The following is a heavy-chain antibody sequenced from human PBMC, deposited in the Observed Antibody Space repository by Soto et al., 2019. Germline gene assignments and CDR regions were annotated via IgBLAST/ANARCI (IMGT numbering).Heavy chain of an antibody. Sequence: EVQLVESGGGLVQPGGSLRLSCAASGFTFSSYWMSWVRQAPGKGLEWVANIKQDGSEKYYVDSVKGRFTISRDNAKNALYLQMNGLRAEDTGVYYCARVYYWAWFDPWGQGTLVTVSS. J-gene: IGHJ5*02. D-gene: IGHD2-8*01. V-gene: IGHV3-7*03. CDR1: GFTFSSYW. CDR3: ARVYYWAWFDP. CDR2: IKQDGSEK.